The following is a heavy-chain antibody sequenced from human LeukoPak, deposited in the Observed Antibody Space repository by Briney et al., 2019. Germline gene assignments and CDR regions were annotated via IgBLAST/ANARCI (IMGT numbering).Heavy chain of an antibody. CDR3: AREQQLDHYYYYYMDV. Sequence: PSETLSLTCTVSGGSISSYYWSWIRQPPGKGLEWIGYIYYSGSTNYNPPLKSRVTISVDTSKNQFSLKLSSVTAADTAVYYCAREQQLDHYYYYYMDVWGKGTTVTISS. CDR2: IYYSGST. V-gene: IGHV4-59*01. D-gene: IGHD6-13*01. J-gene: IGHJ6*03. CDR1: GGSISSYY.